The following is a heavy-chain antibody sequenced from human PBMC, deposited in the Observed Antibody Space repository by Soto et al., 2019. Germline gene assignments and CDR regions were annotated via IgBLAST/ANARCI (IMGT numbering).Heavy chain of an antibody. J-gene: IGHJ6*02. CDR2: INQSGNT. CDR3: ARPSYALNWDFHYGMQV. CDR1: GGSFSGYY. Sequence: SEALSLTCAVSGGSFSGYYWTWIRQIPGKGLEWIGEINQSGNTKYNPSLMSRVTMSVDTSRNQFSLNLRSVTAADTAVYYCARPSYALNWDFHYGMQVWGQGTSVTVSS. D-gene: IGHD2-2*01. V-gene: IGHV4-34*01.